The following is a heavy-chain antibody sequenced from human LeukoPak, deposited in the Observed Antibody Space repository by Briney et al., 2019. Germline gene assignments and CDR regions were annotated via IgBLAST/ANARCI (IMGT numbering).Heavy chain of an antibody. D-gene: IGHD3-10*01. CDR3: ARDFKRKEWFGDRNWFDP. CDR1: GGSISSYY. Sequence: SETLSLTCTVSGGSISSYYWSWIRQPAGKGLEWIGRIYTSGNTNYNPSLKSRVTMSVDTSKNQFSLKLSSVTAADTAVYYCARDFKRKEWFGDRNWFDPWGQGTLVTVSS. V-gene: IGHV4-4*07. J-gene: IGHJ5*02. CDR2: IYTSGNT.